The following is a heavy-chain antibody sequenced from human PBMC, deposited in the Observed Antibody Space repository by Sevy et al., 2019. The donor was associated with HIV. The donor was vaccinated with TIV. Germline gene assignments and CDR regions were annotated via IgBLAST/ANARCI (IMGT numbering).Heavy chain of an antibody. J-gene: IGHJ4*02. Sequence: GGSLRLSCAASGFIFNRFGMHWVRQGPGKGLEWVAVMSYDGSKKYYADSVKGRFTISRDDSKNTLYVQMNSLRAEDTAVYYCAEGDGSGGPPPHWGQGTLVTVSS. V-gene: IGHV3-30*18. CDR3: AEGDGSGGPPPH. CDR1: GFIFNRFG. D-gene: IGHD6-19*01. CDR2: MSYDGSKK.